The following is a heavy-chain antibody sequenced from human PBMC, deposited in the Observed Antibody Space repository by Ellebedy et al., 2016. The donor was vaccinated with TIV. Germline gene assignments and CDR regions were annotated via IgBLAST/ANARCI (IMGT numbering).Heavy chain of an antibody. V-gene: IGHV4-34*01. CDR1: GGSFSGYY. Sequence: SETLSLXXAVYGGSFSGYYWTWIRQSPGKGLEWIGETNQSGSTKYTPSLMRRVTISADTSKNQFSLRLTSVTAADTAVYYCATGRGVWGTAAGRLDHWGQGTLVTVSS. CDR3: ATGRGVWGTAAGRLDH. D-gene: IGHD6-13*01. J-gene: IGHJ4*02. CDR2: TNQSGST.